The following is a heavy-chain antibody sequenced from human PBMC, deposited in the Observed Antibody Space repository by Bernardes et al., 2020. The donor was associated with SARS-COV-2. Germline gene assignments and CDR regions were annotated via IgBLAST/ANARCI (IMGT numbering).Heavy chain of an antibody. CDR3: ARGGDWRFDY. D-gene: IGHD2-21*02. CDR1: GCSIRSSTL. Sequence: SETLHLTCAFSGCSIRSSTLLRCVLRPPVKGLEWTGEIYHSGSTNYNPSLKSRVTISVDKSKNQFSLNLSSVTVADTAVYYCARGGDWRFDYWGQGALVTVSS. J-gene: IGHJ4*02. V-gene: IGHV4-4*02. CDR2: IYHSGST.